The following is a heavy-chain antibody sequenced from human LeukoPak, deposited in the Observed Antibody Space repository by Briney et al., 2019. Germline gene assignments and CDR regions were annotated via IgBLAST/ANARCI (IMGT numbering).Heavy chain of an antibody. V-gene: IGHV1-3*04. CDR2: INTGNGNT. Sequence: ASVKVSCKASGYTFTTYAIHWVRQAPGQRLEWMGWINTGNGNTKYSQRLQGRVTITRDASASTARMDLSSLRSEGTALYYCARAPGSGSYSAFDYWGQGTLVTVSS. D-gene: IGHD1-26*01. CDR1: GYTFTTYA. J-gene: IGHJ4*02. CDR3: ARAPGSGSYSAFDY.